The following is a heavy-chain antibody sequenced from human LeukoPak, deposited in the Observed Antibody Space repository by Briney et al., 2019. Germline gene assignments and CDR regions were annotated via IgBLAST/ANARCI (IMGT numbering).Heavy chain of an antibody. Sequence: ASVKVSCKASGYTFTSYFIHWVRQAPGQGLEWMGMINPSTGDTRSAQKFQGRATMTRDTSTSTVYMELSSLRSEDTAVYYCARVEGSAWSYFDCWGQGTLVTASS. J-gene: IGHJ4*02. D-gene: IGHD6-19*01. CDR2: INPSTGDT. CDR3: ARVEGSAWSYFDC. V-gene: IGHV1-46*01. CDR1: GYTFTSYF.